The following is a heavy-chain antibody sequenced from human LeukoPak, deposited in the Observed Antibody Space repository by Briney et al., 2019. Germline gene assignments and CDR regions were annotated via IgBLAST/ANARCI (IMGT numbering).Heavy chain of an antibody. CDR2: IYYSGST. D-gene: IGHD5-12*01. V-gene: IGHV4-59*01. CDR3: ARVGKVATKKTYYYYYMDV. CDR1: GDSMSSYY. Sequence: SETLSLTCNVSGDSMSSYYWSWIRQPPGKGLEGIGYIYYSGSTNYNPSLKSRVTISVDTSKNQFSLKLSSVTAADTAVYYCARVGKVATKKTYYYYYMDVWGKGTTVTISS. J-gene: IGHJ6*03.